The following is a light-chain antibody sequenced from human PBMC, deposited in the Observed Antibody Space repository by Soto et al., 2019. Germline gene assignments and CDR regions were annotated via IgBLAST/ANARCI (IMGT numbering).Light chain of an antibody. Sequence: DIPMTQSPSSVSASVGDRVTITCRASQVITNYLAWYQQKPAKAPKLLIYAASNLQSAVPSRFSGSGSGTDFTLTISSLQPEDFATYFCQQSYSTPPWTFGQGTKVDIK. CDR2: AAS. V-gene: IGKV1-39*01. CDR1: QVITNY. J-gene: IGKJ1*01. CDR3: QQSYSTPPWT.